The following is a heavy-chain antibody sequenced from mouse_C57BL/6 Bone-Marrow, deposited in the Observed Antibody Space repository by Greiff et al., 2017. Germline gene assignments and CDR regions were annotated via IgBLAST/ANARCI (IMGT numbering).Heavy chain of an antibody. J-gene: IGHJ3*01. CDR1: GFNIKDDY. CDR3: TTAYDCYYGFAY. Sequence: VQLQQSGAELVRPGASVKLSCTASGFNIKDDYMHWVKQRPEQGLEWIGWIDPENGDTEYASKFQGKATITADTSSNTAYLQLSSLTSEDTAVYYWTTAYDCYYGFAYWGQGTLVTVSA. CDR2: IDPENGDT. V-gene: IGHV14-4*01. D-gene: IGHD2-3*01.